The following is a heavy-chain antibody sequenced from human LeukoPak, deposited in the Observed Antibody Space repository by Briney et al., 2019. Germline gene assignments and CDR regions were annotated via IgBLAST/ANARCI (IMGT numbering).Heavy chain of an antibody. V-gene: IGHV4-38-2*02. CDR3: ARGSRGDGYNSY. J-gene: IGHJ4*02. CDR1: GYSISSGYY. Sequence: SETLSLTCTVSGYSISSGYYWGWIRQPPGKGLEWIGSIYHSGNTYYNPSLKSRVTISVDTSKDQFSLKLSSVTAADTAVYYCARGSRGDGYNSYWGQGTLVTVSS. D-gene: IGHD5-24*01. CDR2: IYHSGNT.